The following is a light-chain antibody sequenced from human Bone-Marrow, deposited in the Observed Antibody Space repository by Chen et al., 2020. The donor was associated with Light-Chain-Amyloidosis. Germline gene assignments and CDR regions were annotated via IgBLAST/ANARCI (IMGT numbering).Light chain of an antibody. J-gene: IGLJ3*02. Sequence: SYVLTQPSSVSVAPGQTATIACGGNNIGSTSLHWYQQTPVQAPLLVVYDDSDRPSGIPERLSGSNSGNTATLTISRVEAGDEADYYCQVWDRSSDRPVFGGGTKLTVL. CDR1: NIGSTS. V-gene: IGLV3-21*02. CDR2: DDS. CDR3: QVWDRSSDRPV.